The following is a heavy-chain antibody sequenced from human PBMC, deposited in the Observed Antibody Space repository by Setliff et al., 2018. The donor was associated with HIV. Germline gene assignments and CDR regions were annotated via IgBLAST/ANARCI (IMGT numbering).Heavy chain of an antibody. J-gene: IGHJ6*02. Sequence: SETLSLTCVISGGSMGSHYWSWIRQPPGKGLEWIGSIYYSGSTYYNPSLKSRVTISVDRSKNQFSLKLSSVTAADTAVYYCARRGDFFYYAMDVWGQGTTVTVSS. V-gene: IGHV4-39*07. CDR1: GGSMGSHY. CDR2: IYYSGST. CDR3: ARRGDFFYYAMDV.